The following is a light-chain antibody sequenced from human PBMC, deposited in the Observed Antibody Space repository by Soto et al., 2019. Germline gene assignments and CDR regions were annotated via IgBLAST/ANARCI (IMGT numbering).Light chain of an antibody. CDR2: DIF. J-gene: IGKJ4*01. V-gene: IGKV3D-15*01. CDR1: QSVGSD. Sequence: EIVMTQSPATLSVSPGERATLSCRASQSVGSDLAWYQQKPGQAPRLVIYDIFTRAPGVPTRISGSGSGTEVTLTISSLQSEDFAVYYCQQYNSWPLTFGGGTKVEIK. CDR3: QQYNSWPLT.